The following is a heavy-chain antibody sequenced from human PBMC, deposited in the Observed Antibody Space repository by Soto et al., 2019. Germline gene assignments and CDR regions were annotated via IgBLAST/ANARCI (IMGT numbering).Heavy chain of an antibody. CDR3: ARHYLTDYYDSSSYYYGMDV. CDR1: GGSTSSSSYY. J-gene: IGHJ6*02. Sequence: SETLSLTCTVSGGSTSSSSYYWGWIRQPPGKGLEWIGSIYYSGSTYYNPSLKSRVTISVDTSKDQFSLKLSSVTAADTAVYYCARHYLTDYYDSSSYYYGMDVWGQGTTVTVSS. D-gene: IGHD3-22*01. CDR2: IYYSGST. V-gene: IGHV4-39*01.